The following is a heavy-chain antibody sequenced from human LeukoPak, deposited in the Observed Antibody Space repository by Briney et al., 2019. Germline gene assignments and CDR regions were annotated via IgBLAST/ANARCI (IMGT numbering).Heavy chain of an antibody. CDR1: GGSISSGSYY. CDR3: ARDRGRFEQHDAFDI. D-gene: IGHD6-13*01. V-gene: IGHV4-61*02. CDR2: IYTSGST. Sequence: SETLSLTCTVSGGSISSGSYYWSWIRQPAGKGLEWIGRIYTSGSTNYNPSLKSRVTISVDTSKNQFSLKLSSVTAADTAVYYCARDRGRFEQHDAFDIWGQGTMVTVSS. J-gene: IGHJ3*02.